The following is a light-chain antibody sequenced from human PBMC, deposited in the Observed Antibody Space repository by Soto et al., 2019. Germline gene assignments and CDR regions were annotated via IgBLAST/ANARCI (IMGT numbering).Light chain of an antibody. CDR3: QQSFSSPWT. V-gene: IGKV1-39*01. CDR2: AAS. CDR1: QSITNY. J-gene: IGKJ1*01. Sequence: DIQMTQSPSSLSASVGDRVTIACRAGQSITNYLHWYQHKTGRAPKRLIFAASTLASGVPSRFSASGSGTDFTLTISDLQPEDFATYFCQQSFSSPWTFGQGTTVEIK.